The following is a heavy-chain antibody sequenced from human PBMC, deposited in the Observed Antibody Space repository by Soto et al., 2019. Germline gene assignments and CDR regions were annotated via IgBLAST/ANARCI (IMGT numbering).Heavy chain of an antibody. CDR1: SAANHRCSFH. CDR3: ARREWAVGTDWWFDL. J-gene: IGHJ5*02. Sequence: SETLSLNCTVASAANHRCSFHWGWTCQPPGKGLEWIGSIYYSGSTYYSPSLKSRVTISVDTSKNQFSLKLSSVTAADTAVYYGARREWAVGTDWWFDLWGEGTLVT. D-gene: IGHD3-9*01. V-gene: IGHV4-39*01. CDR2: IYYSGST.